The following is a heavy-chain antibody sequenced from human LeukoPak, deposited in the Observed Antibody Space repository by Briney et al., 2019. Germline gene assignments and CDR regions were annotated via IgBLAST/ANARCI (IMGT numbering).Heavy chain of an antibody. J-gene: IGHJ3*02. D-gene: IGHD7-27*01. Sequence: TSETLSLTCTVSGGSISSYYWSWIRQPPGKGLEWIGYIYYSGSTNYNPSLKSRVTISVDTSKNQFSLKLSSVTAADTAVYYCARWGHQRGPNAFDIWGQGTMVTVSS. CDR2: IYYSGST. V-gene: IGHV4-59*01. CDR3: ARWGHQRGPNAFDI. CDR1: GGSISSYY.